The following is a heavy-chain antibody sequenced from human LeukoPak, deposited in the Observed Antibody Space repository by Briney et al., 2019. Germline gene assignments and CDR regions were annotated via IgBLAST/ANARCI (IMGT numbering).Heavy chain of an antibody. V-gene: IGHV4-59*01. Sequence: PSETLSLTCTVSGGSIGSYYWSWIRQPPGKGLEWIGYIYYSGSTNYNPSLKSRVTISVDTSKNQFSLKLSSVTAADTAVYYCARGRLRGYSGYDKKYNWFDPWGQGTLVTVSS. D-gene: IGHD5-12*01. CDR3: ARGRLRGYSGYDKKYNWFDP. CDR1: GGSIGSYY. J-gene: IGHJ5*02. CDR2: IYYSGST.